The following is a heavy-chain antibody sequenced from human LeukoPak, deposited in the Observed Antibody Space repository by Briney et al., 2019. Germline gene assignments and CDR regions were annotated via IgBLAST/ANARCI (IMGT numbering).Heavy chain of an antibody. D-gene: IGHD2-2*01. Sequence: ASVKVSCKASGGTFSSYAISWVRQAPGRGLEWMGRIIPILGIANYAQKFQGRVTITADKSTSTAYMELSSLRSEDTAVYYCARSGVVPAASNWFDPWGQGTLVTVSS. CDR1: GGTFSSYA. CDR2: IIPILGIA. V-gene: IGHV1-69*04. CDR3: ARSGVVPAASNWFDP. J-gene: IGHJ5*02.